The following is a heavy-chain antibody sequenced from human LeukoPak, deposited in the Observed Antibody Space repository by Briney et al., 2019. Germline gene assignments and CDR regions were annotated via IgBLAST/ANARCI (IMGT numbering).Heavy chain of an antibody. V-gene: IGHV3-74*01. Sequence: GGSLRLSCAASGFSFSSYWMQWVRPAPGERLVWVSRLSPVGSSTTSADSVKGAFTLSRDNAKNRLYLQIGSLRADDTAVYYCTRMSREAPGLPELWGQGTLFTVSS. J-gene: IGHJ4*02. CDR1: GFSFSSYW. CDR2: LSPVGSST. CDR3: TRMSREAPGLPEL. D-gene: IGHD6-13*01.